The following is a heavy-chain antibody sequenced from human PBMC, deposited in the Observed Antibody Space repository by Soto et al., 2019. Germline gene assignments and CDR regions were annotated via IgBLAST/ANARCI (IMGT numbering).Heavy chain of an antibody. D-gene: IGHD2-2*01. CDR2: ISGSGGST. CDR3: AKDNKGCSSTSCYDLIDAFDI. J-gene: IGHJ3*02. V-gene: IGHV3-23*01. Sequence: GSLRLSCAASGFTFSSYAMSWVRQAPGKGLEWVSAISGSGGSTYYADSVKGRFTISRDNSKNTLYLQMNSLRAEDTAVYYCAKDNKGCSSTSCYDLIDAFDIWGQRTMVTVSS. CDR1: GFTFSSYA.